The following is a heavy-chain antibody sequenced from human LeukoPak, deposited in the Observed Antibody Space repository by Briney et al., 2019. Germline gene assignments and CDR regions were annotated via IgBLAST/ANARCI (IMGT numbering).Heavy chain of an antibody. V-gene: IGHV3-43*02. CDR1: GFIFDDYA. CDR2: ISGDGGRT. Sequence: GGSLRLSCAASGFIFDDYAMHWVRPAPGQGLEWVSLISGDGGRTYYTDSVKGRFTISRDNSKHSLYLQMNSLRTEDTALYYCTKNGGYSDAFDIWGQGTMVTVSS. D-gene: IGHD3-10*01. J-gene: IGHJ3*02. CDR3: TKNGGYSDAFDI.